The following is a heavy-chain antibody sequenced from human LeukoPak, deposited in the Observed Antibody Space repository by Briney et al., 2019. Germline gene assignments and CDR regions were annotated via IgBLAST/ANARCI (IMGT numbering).Heavy chain of an antibody. Sequence: GGSLRLSCAASGFTSSSYGMHWVRQAPGKGLEWVAVIWYDGSNKYYADSVKGRFTISRDNSKNTLYLQMNSLRAEDTAVYYCARGLGIAAAGVDYWGQGTLVTVSS. CDR1: GFTSSSYG. V-gene: IGHV3-33*01. D-gene: IGHD6-13*01. J-gene: IGHJ4*02. CDR2: IWYDGSNK. CDR3: ARGLGIAAAGVDY.